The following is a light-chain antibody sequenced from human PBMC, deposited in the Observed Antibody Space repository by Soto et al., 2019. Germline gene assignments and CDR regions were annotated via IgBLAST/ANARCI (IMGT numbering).Light chain of an antibody. Sequence: QSVVTQPPSVSGAPGQRVTISCTGSSSNIGAGYDVHWYQHLPGAAPKLLIYGTQNRPSGVPDRFSASKSGTSASLAITGLQAGDEDDYYCQSYDSSLSGSVFGGGTKLTVL. CDR2: GTQ. V-gene: IGLV1-40*01. J-gene: IGLJ2*01. CDR1: SSNIGAGYD. CDR3: QSYDSSLSGSV.